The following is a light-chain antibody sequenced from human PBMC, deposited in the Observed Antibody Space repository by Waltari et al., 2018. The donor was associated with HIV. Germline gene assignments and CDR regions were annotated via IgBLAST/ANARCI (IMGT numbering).Light chain of an antibody. V-gene: IGLV1-51*02. J-gene: IGLJ3*02. CDR3: GTWDSSLSAEV. CDR2: ENN. CDR1: SSNIGNTY. Sequence: QSVLTQPPSVSAAPGQQVTISCSGSSSNIGNTYVSWYQQLPGTAPKLLIYENNKRPSGIPDRFSGSKSGTSATLGITGLQTGDEADYYCGTWDSSLSAEVFGGGTKLTVL.